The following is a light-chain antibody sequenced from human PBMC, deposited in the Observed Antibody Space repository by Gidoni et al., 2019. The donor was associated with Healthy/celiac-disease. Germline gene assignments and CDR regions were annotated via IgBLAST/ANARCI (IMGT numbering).Light chain of an antibody. CDR2: DAS. CDR3: QQRSNWPPWT. V-gene: IGKV3-11*01. J-gene: IGKJ1*01. Sequence: EILLTQSLATLSLSPGERATLSCRASQSVSSYLAWYQQKPGQAPRLLIYDASNRATGIPARFSGSGSGTDFTLTISSLEPEDFAVYYCQQRSNWPPWTFGQGTKVEIK. CDR1: QSVSSY.